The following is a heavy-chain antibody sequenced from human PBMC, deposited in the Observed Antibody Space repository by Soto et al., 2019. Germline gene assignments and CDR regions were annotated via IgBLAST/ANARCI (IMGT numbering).Heavy chain of an antibody. J-gene: IGHJ6*02. CDR3: ARVESSSSLFYYGMDV. Sequence: QLVESGGGLVSPGGSLRLSCAASGFAFSSYSVNWVRQAPGRGLEWVASISSASNNIHYADSVKGRFTISRDNTKKSLYLQMNNLGVEDTALYYCARVESSSSLFYYGMDVWGQGTTVTVSS. CDR2: ISSASNNI. D-gene: IGHD6-6*01. V-gene: IGHV3-21*02. CDR1: GFAFSSYS.